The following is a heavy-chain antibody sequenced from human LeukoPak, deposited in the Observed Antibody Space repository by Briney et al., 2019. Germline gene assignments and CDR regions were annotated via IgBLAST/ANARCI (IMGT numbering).Heavy chain of an antibody. D-gene: IGHD2-2*01. J-gene: IGHJ4*02. Sequence: SETLSLTCTVSGGSTSGHYWSWIRQPPGKGLEWIGYIYDSESTSYNPSLKSRVTILIDTSKNQFSLKLSSVTAADTAVYYCARAPLGSTGVPFDYWGQGTLVTVSS. V-gene: IGHV4-59*11. CDR3: ARAPLGSTGVPFDY. CDR1: GGSTSGHY. CDR2: IYDSEST.